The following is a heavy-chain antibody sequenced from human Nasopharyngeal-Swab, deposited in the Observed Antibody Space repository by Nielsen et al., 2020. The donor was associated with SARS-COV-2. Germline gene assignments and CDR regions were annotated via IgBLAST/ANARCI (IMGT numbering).Heavy chain of an antibody. CDR2: INHSGST. CDR3: ARGDVVVPAAIYYYYYGMDV. Sequence: GSLRLSCTVSGGSISSSSYYWSWIRQPPGKGLEWIGEINHSGSTNYNPSLKSRVTISVDTSKNQFSLKLSSVTAADTAVYYCARGDVVVPAAIYYYYYGMDVWGQGTTVTVSS. CDR1: GGSISSSSYY. D-gene: IGHD2-2*01. J-gene: IGHJ6*02. V-gene: IGHV4-39*07.